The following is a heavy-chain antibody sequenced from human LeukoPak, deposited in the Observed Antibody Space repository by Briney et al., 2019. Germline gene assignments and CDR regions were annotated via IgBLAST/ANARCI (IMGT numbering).Heavy chain of an antibody. CDR2: IIPIFGTA. V-gene: IGHV1-69*06. J-gene: IGHJ5*02. CDR1: GGTFSSYA. Sequence: EASVKVSCKASGGTFSSYAISWVRQAPGQGLEWMGGIIPIFGTATYAQKFQGRVTITADKSTSTAYMELSSLRSEDTAVYYCARSGGSANWFDPWGQGTLVTVSS. D-gene: IGHD2-15*01. CDR3: ARSGGSANWFDP.